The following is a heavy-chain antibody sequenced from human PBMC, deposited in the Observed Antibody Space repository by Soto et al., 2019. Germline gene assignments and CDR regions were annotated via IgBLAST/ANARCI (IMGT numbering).Heavy chain of an antibody. CDR2: IFYTGST. Sequence: PSETLSLTCTVSGGSINSGGYYWSWIRQHPGKGLEWIGKIFYTGSTSYNPSLKSRVNISVDTSKNQFSLKVNSVTAADTAVYYCARNSYNSYVFGYWGQGTLVTVSS. V-gene: IGHV4-31*03. CDR3: ARNSYNSYVFGY. CDR1: GGSINSGGYY. D-gene: IGHD3-16*01. J-gene: IGHJ4*02.